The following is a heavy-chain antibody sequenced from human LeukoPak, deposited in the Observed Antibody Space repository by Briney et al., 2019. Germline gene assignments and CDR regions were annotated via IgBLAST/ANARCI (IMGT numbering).Heavy chain of an antibody. CDR3: ARGGWYQDY. D-gene: IGHD6-19*01. Sequence: SENLSLASTVSGGSISGSYWSWFRQPPGKGLEWIGYIYYSGSTNYNPSLKSRVTISVDTSKNQFSLKLSSVTAADTAVYYCARGGWYQDYWGQGTLVTVSS. V-gene: IGHV4-59*01. CDR1: GGSISGSY. J-gene: IGHJ4*02. CDR2: IYYSGST.